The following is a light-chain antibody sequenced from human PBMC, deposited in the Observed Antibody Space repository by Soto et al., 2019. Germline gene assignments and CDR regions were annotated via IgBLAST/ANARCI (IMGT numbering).Light chain of an antibody. CDR2: EVS. J-gene: IGLJ1*01. CDR1: SSDIGDYNF. CDR3: SSYIPSSTRV. Sequence: SCTGTSSDIGDYNFVSWYQQHPGKAPKLMIYEVSNRPSGGSNRFSGSKSGNTASLTISGVQAEDQADYYCSSYIPSSTRVFGTGTKVNVL. V-gene: IGLV2-14*01.